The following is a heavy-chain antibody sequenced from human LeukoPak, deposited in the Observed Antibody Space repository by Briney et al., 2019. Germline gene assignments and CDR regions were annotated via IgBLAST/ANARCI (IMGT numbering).Heavy chain of an antibody. J-gene: IGHJ4*02. CDR2: ISSSGNTI. Sequence: GGSLRLSCAASGFTFSDYYMSWIRQAPGKGLEWVSYISSSGNTIYYADSVKGRFTISRDNAKNSLYLQMNSLRAEDTAVYYCAKTLSGARWYFDYWGQGTLVTVSS. V-gene: IGHV3-11*01. CDR3: AKTLSGARWYFDY. D-gene: IGHD3-10*01. CDR1: GFTFSDYY.